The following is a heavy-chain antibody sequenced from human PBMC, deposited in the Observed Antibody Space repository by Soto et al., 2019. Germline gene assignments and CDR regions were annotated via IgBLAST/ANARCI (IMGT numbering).Heavy chain of an antibody. CDR1: GYTFTSYG. V-gene: IGHV1-18*04. CDR3: ASGPGCCSRXXXXXXXXXXDA. Sequence: EASVKVSCKASGYTFTSYGISWVRQAPGQRLEWMGWISAYNGNTNYAQKLQGRVTMTTDTSTSTAYMELRSLRSDDTAVYYCASGPGCCSRXXXXXXXXXXDAWGKAHTATVSS. D-gene: IGHD2-15*01. CDR2: ISAYNGNT. J-gene: IGHJ6*04.